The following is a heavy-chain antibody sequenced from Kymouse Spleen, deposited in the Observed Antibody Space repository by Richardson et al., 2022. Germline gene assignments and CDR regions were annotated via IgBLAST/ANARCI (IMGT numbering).Heavy chain of an antibody. Sequence: QVQLQQWGAGLLKPSETLSLTCAVYGGSFSGYYWSWIRQPPGKGLEWIGEINHSGSTNYNPSLKSRVTISVDTSKNQFSLKLSSVTAADTAVYYCARGHYDILTGYYAWFDPWGQGTLVTVSS. J-gene: IGHJ5*02. CDR3: ARGHYDILTGYYAWFDP. V-gene: IGHV4-34*01. D-gene: IGHD3-9*01. CDR1: GGSFSGYY. CDR2: INHSGST.